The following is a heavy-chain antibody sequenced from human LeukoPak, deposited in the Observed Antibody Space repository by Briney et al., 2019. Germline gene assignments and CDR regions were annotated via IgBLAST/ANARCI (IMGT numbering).Heavy chain of an antibody. Sequence: GGSLRLSCAASGFTFRSCSMNWVRQAPGKGLEWVSSISSDSIYIYYADSVKGRFTISRDNAKNSLYLQMKSLRAEDTAVYYCARDSSGWSRDYWGQGTLVTVSS. CDR1: GFTFRSCS. V-gene: IGHV3-21*01. CDR3: ARDSSGWSRDY. D-gene: IGHD6-19*01. J-gene: IGHJ4*02. CDR2: ISSDSIYI.